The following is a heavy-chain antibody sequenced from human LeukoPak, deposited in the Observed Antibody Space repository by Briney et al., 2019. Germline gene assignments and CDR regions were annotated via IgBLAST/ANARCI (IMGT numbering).Heavy chain of an antibody. CDR3: ARGFGTATYSFDY. CDR2: IKPDGSDR. V-gene: IGHV3-7*03. J-gene: IGHJ4*02. Sequence: PGGSLRLSCVTSGLTFSNFWMSWVRQAPGKGLEWVANIKPDGSDRYSVESVRGRFTISRDNAKSSLYLQMNNLRVEDTAVYYCARGFGTATYSFDYWGQGALVTVSS. CDR1: GLTFSNFW. D-gene: IGHD1/OR15-1a*01.